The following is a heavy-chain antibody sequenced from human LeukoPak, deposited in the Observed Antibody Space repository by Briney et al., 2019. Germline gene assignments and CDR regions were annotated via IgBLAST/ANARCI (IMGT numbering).Heavy chain of an antibody. V-gene: IGHV3-48*01. CDR1: GFTFSSYS. J-gene: IGHJ4*02. CDR3: ARQNGAGYCYYFDS. Sequence: PGGSLRLSCAASGFTFSSYSMNWVRQAPGKGLEWVSYISSSSTSMYYADSVKGRFTISRDNARNSLYLQVNSLRAEDTAVYYCARQNGAGYCYYFDSWGQGTLVTVSS. CDR2: ISSSSTSM. D-gene: IGHD2-21*02.